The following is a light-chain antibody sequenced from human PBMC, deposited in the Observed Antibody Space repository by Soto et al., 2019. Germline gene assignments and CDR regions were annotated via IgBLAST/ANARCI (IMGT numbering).Light chain of an antibody. J-gene: IGKJ5*01. CDR1: QSVTSY. CDR3: QKRSSWPIT. Sequence: VLTQSPATLSLSPGDSATLSCRASQSVTSYLAWYQQRTGQAPRLLIYDASRRATGIPDRLSGSGSGADLNLTISTLEPEDFAVYYCQKRSSWPITFGQGTRLEIK. V-gene: IGKV3-11*01. CDR2: DAS.